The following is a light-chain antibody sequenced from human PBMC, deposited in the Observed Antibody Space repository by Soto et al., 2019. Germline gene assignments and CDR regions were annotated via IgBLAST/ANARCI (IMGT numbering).Light chain of an antibody. CDR3: SSYTSSSTLDV. CDR2: DVS. CDR1: SSDVGGYNY. Sequence: QSALTQPAYVSGSPGQSITISCTGTSSDVGGYNYVSWYQQHPGKAPKLMIYDVSNRPSGVSNRFSGSKSGNTASLTSSGLQAEDEADYYCSSYTSSSTLDVFGTGTKVTVL. V-gene: IGLV2-14*01. J-gene: IGLJ1*01.